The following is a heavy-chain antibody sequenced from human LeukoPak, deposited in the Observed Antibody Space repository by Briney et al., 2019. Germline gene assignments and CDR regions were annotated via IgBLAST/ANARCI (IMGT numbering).Heavy chain of an antibody. CDR1: GGSISSYY. D-gene: IGHD6-13*01. Sequence: SETLSLTGTVSGGSISSYYWSWIRQPPGKGLEWIGYIYYSGSTYYNPSLKSRVTISVDTSKNQFSLKLSSVTAADTAVYYCARDGRWAAAVSPFDYWGQGTLVTVSS. J-gene: IGHJ4*02. CDR3: ARDGRWAAAVSPFDY. CDR2: IYYSGST. V-gene: IGHV4-59*06.